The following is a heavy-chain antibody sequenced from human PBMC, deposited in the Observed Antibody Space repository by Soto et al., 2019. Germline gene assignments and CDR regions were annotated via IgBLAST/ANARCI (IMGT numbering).Heavy chain of an antibody. CDR2: MFYNGNI. CDR1: DYSISSGNW. D-gene: IGHD3-16*01. J-gene: IGHJ4*02. V-gene: IGHV4-28*05. CDR3: ARIPRLGCAFDF. Sequence: PSETLSLTCAVSDYSISSGNWWGWVRQPPGKGLEWIAFMFYNGNIHYNPSLKSRVTMSVYTPKNQFSLKLSAVTAVDTDVYCCARIPRLGCAFDFWGQGTLVTVSS.